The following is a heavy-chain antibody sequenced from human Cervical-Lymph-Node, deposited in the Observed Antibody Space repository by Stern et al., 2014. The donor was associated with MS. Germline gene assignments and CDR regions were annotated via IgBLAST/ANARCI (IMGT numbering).Heavy chain of an antibody. J-gene: IGHJ6*02. V-gene: IGHV3-33*01. CDR1: GFTFSNYG. CDR3: ARSSSPSPYYYYGMDV. D-gene: IGHD6-13*01. CDR2: IWYDGINK. Sequence: VQLEESGGGVVPPGRSLRLSCAASGFTFSNYGMHWVRQAPGKGLEGVPVIWYDGINKCYADSVKGRFTISRDNSKNTLYLQMNSLRAEDTAVYYCARSSSPSPYYYYGMDVWGQGTTVTVSS.